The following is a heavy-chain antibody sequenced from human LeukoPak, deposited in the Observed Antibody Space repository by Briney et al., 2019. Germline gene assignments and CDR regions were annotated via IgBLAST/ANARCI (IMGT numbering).Heavy chain of an antibody. J-gene: IGHJ4*02. Sequence: ASVKLSCKASGYTFTSYGISWLRQAPGQGLEWMGWISAYNVNTNYAQKLQDRVTMTTDTSTTTAYIELRSLRSDDTAVYFCVRAATLSQYQLLPVIDCGSQGTLVTVSS. V-gene: IGHV1-18*01. CDR3: VRAATLSQYQLLPVIDC. CDR1: GYTFTSYG. D-gene: IGHD2-2*01. CDR2: ISAYNVNT.